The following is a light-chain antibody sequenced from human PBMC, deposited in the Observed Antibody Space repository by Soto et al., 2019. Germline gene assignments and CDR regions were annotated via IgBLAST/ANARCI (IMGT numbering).Light chain of an antibody. CDR3: IPDYNYPLT. J-gene: IGKJ4*01. CDR2: DAS. V-gene: IGKV1-5*01. CDR1: QSISSW. Sequence: DIQMTQSPSTLSASVGARLTITRRASQSISSWLAWYQQKPGKARKLLIYDASSLESGVPSRFSGSGSGTDFTLTISSLQPEDFATYYCIPDYNYPLTFGGGTKVDIK.